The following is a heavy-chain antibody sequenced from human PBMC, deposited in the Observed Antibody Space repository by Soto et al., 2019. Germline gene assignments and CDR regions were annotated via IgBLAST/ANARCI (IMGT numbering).Heavy chain of an antibody. D-gene: IGHD4-17*01. CDR3: VRQGIDYLHGLVDV. J-gene: IGHJ6*02. CDR1: SGPDRSHN. Sequence: QVQLQQSGPRLVKPSETLSLTCTVSSGPDRSHNWGWIRQPPGRGLEWVGYVYYTGDTAYNPSLRGRVTTAADTSTTDISLTLHSVTAADTAVYYCVRQGIDYLHGLVDVWGQWTTVSVSS. CDR2: VYYTGDT. V-gene: IGHV4-59*08.